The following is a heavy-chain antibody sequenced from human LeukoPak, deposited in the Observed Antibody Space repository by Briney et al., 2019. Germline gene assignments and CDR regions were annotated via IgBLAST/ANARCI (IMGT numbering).Heavy chain of an antibody. V-gene: IGHV4-4*07. CDR3: ARVPAIGASYYYYMDV. CDR1: GGSTSSYY. J-gene: IGHJ6*03. D-gene: IGHD3-16*01. CDR2: IYISGST. Sequence: KASETLSLTCTVSGGSTSSYYWSWIRQPAGKGLEWIGRIYISGSTYYNPSLKSRVTISVDTSKNQFSLKLSSVTAADTAVYYCARVPAIGASYYYYMDVWGKGTTVTVSS.